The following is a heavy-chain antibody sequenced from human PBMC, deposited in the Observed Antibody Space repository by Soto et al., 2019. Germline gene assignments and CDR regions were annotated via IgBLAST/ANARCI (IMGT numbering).Heavy chain of an antibody. CDR2: IIPILGIA. CDR3: ARDYGLRYFDWLLRKDWYFDL. Sequence: SVKVSCKASGGTFSSYTISWVRQAPGQGLEWMGRIIPILGIANYAQKFQGRVTITADKSTSTAYMELSSLRSEDTAVYYCARDYGLRYFDWLLRKDWYFDLWGRGTLVTVSS. V-gene: IGHV1-69*04. J-gene: IGHJ2*01. D-gene: IGHD3-9*01. CDR1: GGTFSSYT.